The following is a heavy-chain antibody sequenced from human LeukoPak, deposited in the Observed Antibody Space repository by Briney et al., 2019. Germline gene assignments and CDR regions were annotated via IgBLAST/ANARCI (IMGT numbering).Heavy chain of an antibody. CDR3: ARGPITTRSHFDY. V-gene: IGHV1-69*13. D-gene: IGHD3-22*01. CDR1: GGTFSSYA. Sequence: EASVKGSCKASGGTFSSYAISWGRQAPGQGLEWMGGIIPIFATANYAQKFQGRVTITADESTSTAYMELSSLRSEDTAVYYCARGPITTRSHFDYWGQGTLVTVSS. CDR2: IIPIFATA. J-gene: IGHJ4*02.